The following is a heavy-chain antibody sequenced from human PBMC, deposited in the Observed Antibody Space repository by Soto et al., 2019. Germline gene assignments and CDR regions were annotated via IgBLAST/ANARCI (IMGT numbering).Heavy chain of an antibody. CDR2: ISGGSDRT. Sequence: EVQVVESGGDLVQPGGSLRLSCAASGFTIRNYAMSWVRQAPGKALEWVSGISGGSDRTYYADSVKCRFTIFKDNSKNTLYLQMSSLRVEDTAVYHCEGSWTWGQGTMVTVSS. CDR1: GFTIRNYA. V-gene: IGHV3-23*04. CDR3: EGSWT. D-gene: IGHD5-12*01. J-gene: IGHJ3*01.